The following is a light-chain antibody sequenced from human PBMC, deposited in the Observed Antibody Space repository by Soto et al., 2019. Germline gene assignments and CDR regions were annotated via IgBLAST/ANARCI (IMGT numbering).Light chain of an antibody. CDR1: QSVSSN. V-gene: IGKV3-15*01. J-gene: IGKJ5*01. CDR2: GAS. CDR3: QQDNNWPPT. Sequence: EIVMTQSPATLSVSPGERATLSCRASQSVSSNLAWYQQKPGQAPRLLIYGASTRATGIPARFSGSRSGTEFTLTISSLQSEDFAVYYCQQDNNWPPTFGQGTRREIK.